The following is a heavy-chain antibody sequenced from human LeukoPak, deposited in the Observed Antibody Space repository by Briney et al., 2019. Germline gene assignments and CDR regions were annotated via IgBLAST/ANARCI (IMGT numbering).Heavy chain of an antibody. D-gene: IGHD3-22*01. CDR1: GFTFSSYA. J-gene: IGHJ3*02. CDR3: ARDLRITMIVVAHDAFDI. CDR2: ISDSGST. Sequence: PGRSLRLSCAASGFTFSSYAMHWVRQAPGKGLEWVSTISDSGSTNYADSVKGRFTISRDNAKNSLYLQMNSLRAEDTAVYYCARDLRITMIVVAHDAFDIWGQGTMVTVSS. V-gene: IGHV3-21*04.